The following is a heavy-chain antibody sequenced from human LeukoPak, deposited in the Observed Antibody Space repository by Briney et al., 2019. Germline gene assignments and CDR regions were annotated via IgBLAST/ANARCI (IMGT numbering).Heavy chain of an antibody. J-gene: IGHJ4*02. CDR2: IIPILGTA. D-gene: IGHD2-8*01. Sequence: GASVKVSCKASGGTFSSYAITWVRQAPGQGLDWMGRIIPILGTANYAQKLQGRVTMTTDTSTRTTYMELRSLRSDDTAVYYCAMIPYCTTVTCYYLDYWGQGTLVTVSS. CDR1: GGTFSSYA. V-gene: IGHV1-69*04. CDR3: AMIPYCTTVTCYYLDY.